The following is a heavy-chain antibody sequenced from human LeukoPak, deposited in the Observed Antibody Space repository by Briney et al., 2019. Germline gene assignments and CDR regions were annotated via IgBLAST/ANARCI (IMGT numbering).Heavy chain of an antibody. CDR3: ARQNSSRIFDY. CDR2: IYHSGST. CDR1: GYSISSGYY. D-gene: IGHD4-11*01. V-gene: IGHV4-38-2*01. Sequence: SETLSLTCAVSGYSISSGYYWGWIRQPPGKGLEWIGSIYHSGSTYYNPSLKSRVTISVDTSKNQFSLKLSSVTAADTAVYYCARQNSSRIFDYWGQGTLVTVSS. J-gene: IGHJ4*02.